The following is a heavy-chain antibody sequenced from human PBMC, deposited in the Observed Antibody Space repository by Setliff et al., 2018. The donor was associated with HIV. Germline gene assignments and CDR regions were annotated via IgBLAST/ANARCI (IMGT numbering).Heavy chain of an antibody. CDR1: GFTFINAW. Sequence: GESLKISCAASGFTFINAWMSWVRQVPGKGLEWVGRIKSRSSGETTNYAAPVRGRFTISRDDSKSTLFLQLSSLKTEDTAVYYCTADVATSSGSSHDFWGQGMLVTVSS. CDR3: TADVATSSGSSHDF. CDR2: IKSRSSGETT. J-gene: IGHJ4*02. V-gene: IGHV3-15*01. D-gene: IGHD6-25*01.